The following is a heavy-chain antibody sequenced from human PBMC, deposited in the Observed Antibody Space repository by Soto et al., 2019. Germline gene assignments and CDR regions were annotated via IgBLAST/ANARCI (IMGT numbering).Heavy chain of an antibody. J-gene: IGHJ6*02. CDR1: GYTFTIYG. CDR3: ARDADGSGSYYPGYYYYGMDV. Sequence: ASVKVSCKASGYTFTIYGISWVRQAPGQGLEWMGWISAYNGNTNYAQKLQGRVTMTTDTSTSTAYMELRSLRSDDTAVYYCARDADGSGSYYPGYYYYGMDVWGQGTTVTVSS. D-gene: IGHD3-10*01. CDR2: ISAYNGNT. V-gene: IGHV1-18*01.